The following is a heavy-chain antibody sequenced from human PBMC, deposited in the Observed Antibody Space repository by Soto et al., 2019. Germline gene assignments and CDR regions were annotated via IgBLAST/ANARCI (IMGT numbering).Heavy chain of an antibody. V-gene: IGHV1-69*06. CDR1: GGTFSSYA. Sequence: GASVKVSCKASGGTFSSYAISWVRQAPGQGLEWMGGITPIFGTANYAQKFQGRVTITADKSTSTAYMELSSLRSEDTAVYYCASKTIEGGLRFLEWSPPYYYYGMDVWGQGTTVTVS. CDR2: ITPIFGTA. J-gene: IGHJ6*02. CDR3: ASKTIEGGLRFLEWSPPYYYYGMDV. D-gene: IGHD3-3*01.